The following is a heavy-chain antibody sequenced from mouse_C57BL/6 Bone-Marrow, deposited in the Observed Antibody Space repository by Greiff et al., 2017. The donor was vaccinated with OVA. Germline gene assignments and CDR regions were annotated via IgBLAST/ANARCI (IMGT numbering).Heavy chain of an antibody. Sequence: VQLQQPGAELVMPGASVKLSCKASGYTFTSYWMHWVKQRPGQGLEWIGEIDPSDSYTNYNQKFKGKSTLTVDKSSSTAYMQLSRLTSEDSAVYYCAREEGWLPPWFAYWGQGTLVTVSA. CDR2: IDPSDSYT. D-gene: IGHD2-3*01. J-gene: IGHJ3*01. V-gene: IGHV1-69*01. CDR1: GYTFTSYW. CDR3: AREEGWLPPWFAY.